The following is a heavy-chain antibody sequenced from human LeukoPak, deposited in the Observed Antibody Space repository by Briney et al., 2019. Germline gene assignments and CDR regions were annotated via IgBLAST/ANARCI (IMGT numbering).Heavy chain of an antibody. CDR2: IYYSGST. Sequence: SETLSLTCTVSGGSISSGDYYWCWLRQPPGKVLEWIGYIYYSGSTYYNPSLKSRVTISVDTSKNQFSLKLSSVTAADMAVYYCARVGCFAVTTRGRTCPPKFDYWGQGTLVTVSS. J-gene: IGHJ4*02. D-gene: IGHD4-17*01. V-gene: IGHV4-30-4*01. CDR1: GGSISSGDYY. CDR3: ARVGCFAVTTRGRTCPPKFDY.